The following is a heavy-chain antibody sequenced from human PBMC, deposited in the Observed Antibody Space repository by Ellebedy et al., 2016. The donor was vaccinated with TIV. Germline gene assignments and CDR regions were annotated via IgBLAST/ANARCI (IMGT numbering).Heavy chain of an antibody. CDR2: IYSSDST. CDR3: AKWGGSYYFDF. CDR1: GGSMSFSY. D-gene: IGHD3-10*01. J-gene: IGHJ4*02. V-gene: IGHV4-59*03. Sequence: MPSETLSLTCSVSGGSMSFSYWSWIRQSPGKGLEWIGYIYSSDSTKYNPSLKSRVTMSVDSSKKQFSLKLTSVTAADTAVYYCAKWGGSYYFDFWGPGILVTVSS.